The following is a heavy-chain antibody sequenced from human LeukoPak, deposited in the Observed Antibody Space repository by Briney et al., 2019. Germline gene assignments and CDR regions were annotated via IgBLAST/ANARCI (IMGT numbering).Heavy chain of an antibody. V-gene: IGHV3-15*01. CDR2: VKSKTDGGTT. D-gene: IGHD2-2*01. J-gene: IGHJ3*02. CDR3: TTTVVPAAPDAFDI. CDR1: GFTFSNAW. Sequence: GGSLRLSCAASGFTFSNAWMSWVRQAPGKGLEWVGRVKSKTDGGTTDYAAPVKGRFTISRDDSKNTLYLQMNSLKTEDTAVYYCTTTVVPAAPDAFDIWGQGTMVTVSS.